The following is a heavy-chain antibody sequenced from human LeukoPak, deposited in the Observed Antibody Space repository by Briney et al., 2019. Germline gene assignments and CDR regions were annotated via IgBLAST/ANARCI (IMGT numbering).Heavy chain of an antibody. D-gene: IGHD2-8*01. J-gene: IGHJ4*02. CDR3: AGSLGYCTSNVCYLKY. Sequence: PSETLSLTCAVSGGSISSNSYYWGWIRQPPGKGLEWIGSIYYSGSTYYNPSLKSRVTISVDTSKNQFSLKLSSVTAADTAVYYCAGSLGYCTSNVCYLKYWGQGTLVTVSS. CDR1: GGSISSNSYY. V-gene: IGHV4-39*01. CDR2: IYYSGST.